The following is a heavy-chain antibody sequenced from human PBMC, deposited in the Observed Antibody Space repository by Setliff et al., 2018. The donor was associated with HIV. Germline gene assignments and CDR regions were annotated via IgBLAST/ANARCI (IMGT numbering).Heavy chain of an antibody. V-gene: IGHV4-61*02. CDR3: ARDLGSGGPEDV. J-gene: IGHJ6*04. CDR2: VFSSGGT. CDR1: GGSISGASYY. Sequence: KSSETLSLTCTVSGGSISGASYYWAWIRQPAGKGLEWIGRVFSSGGTDYNDSLRSRATIAIDTSKNQFSLKLSSVTAADTAVYYCARDLGSGGPEDVWGKGTTVTVSS. D-gene: IGHD2-15*01.